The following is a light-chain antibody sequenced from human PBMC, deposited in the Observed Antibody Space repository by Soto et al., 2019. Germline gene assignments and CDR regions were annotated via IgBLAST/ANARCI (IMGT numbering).Light chain of an antibody. CDR3: QHYGGTNT. Sequence: DIVLTQSPGTLSLSPGERAALSSRASQSISSAYVAWYQQKPGHAPRLLIYTASSRATGIPDRFSGSGSGTNFTPSVSRLETEHFAVYYCQHYGGTNTFGQGAKLEIK. V-gene: IGKV3-20*01. CDR1: QSISSAY. J-gene: IGKJ2*01. CDR2: TAS.